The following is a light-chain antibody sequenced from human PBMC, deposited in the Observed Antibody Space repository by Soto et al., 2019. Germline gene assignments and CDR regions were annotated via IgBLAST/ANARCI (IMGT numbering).Light chain of an antibody. CDR3: QQFNSFPLT. J-gene: IGKJ4*01. Sequence: AAQLTQSASSLSASVGDRVTISCRASQGIGSALAWYQQKPGKATKVLIYDASSLKSGVTSRFRGSGSGTDFTLTISSLQPEDFATYYCQQFNSFPLTFGGGTKVDI. V-gene: IGKV1-13*02. CDR2: DAS. CDR1: QGIGSA.